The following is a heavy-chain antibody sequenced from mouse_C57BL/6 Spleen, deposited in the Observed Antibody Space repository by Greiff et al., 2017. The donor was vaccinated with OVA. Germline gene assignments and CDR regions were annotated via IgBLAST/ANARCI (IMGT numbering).Heavy chain of an antibody. D-gene: IGHD1-1*01. V-gene: IGHV1-50*01. Sequence: VQLQQPGAELVKPGASVKLSCKASGYTFTSYWMQWVKQRPGQGLEWIGEIDSSDSYTNYNQKFKGKATLTVDTSSSTAYMQLSSLTSEDSAVYYCARLHGSSSYYAMDYWGQGTSVTVSS. CDR1: GYTFTSYW. J-gene: IGHJ4*01. CDR3: ARLHGSSSYYAMDY. CDR2: IDSSDSYT.